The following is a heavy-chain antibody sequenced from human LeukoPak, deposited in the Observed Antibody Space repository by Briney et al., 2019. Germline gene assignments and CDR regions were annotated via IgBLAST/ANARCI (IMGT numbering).Heavy chain of an antibody. Sequence: GGSRRLSCSATGFTFSSYWMSLVRQAPGKGLEWVANIKQDGSQEYSLDSVRGRSTICRDNDKNSVSLHMSSLTAEDTAVYYCARDRRFCTSSNCRGNSFDLWGQGTMVTVTS. CDR3: ARDRRFCTSSNCRGNSFDL. V-gene: IGHV3-7*01. CDR2: IKQDGSQE. CDR1: GFTFSSYW. D-gene: IGHD2-8*01. J-gene: IGHJ3*01.